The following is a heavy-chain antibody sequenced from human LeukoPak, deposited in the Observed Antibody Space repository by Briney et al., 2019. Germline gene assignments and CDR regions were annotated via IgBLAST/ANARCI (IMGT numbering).Heavy chain of an antibody. J-gene: IGHJ3*02. V-gene: IGHV4-59*10. Sequence: SETLSLTCAVYGGSFSGYYWSWIRQPAGKGLEWIGRIYTRGSTNYNPSLKSRVTMSVDTSKNQFSLKLSSVTAADTAVYYCARGRYCGADICSGGDAFDIWGQGTMVSVSS. CDR2: IYTRGST. D-gene: IGHD2-21*02. CDR1: GGSFSGYY. CDR3: ARGRYCGADICSGGDAFDI.